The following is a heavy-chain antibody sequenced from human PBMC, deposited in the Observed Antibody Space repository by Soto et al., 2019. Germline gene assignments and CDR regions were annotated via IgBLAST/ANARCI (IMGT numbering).Heavy chain of an antibody. Sequence: EVQLVESGGGLVQPGGYLRLSCAASGFAFSGYWMNWVRQAPGKGLEWVANIKQDGSEQNYVDSVKGRFNISRDNAQNSVYLQMNSLRAEDTAVYYCALTTSNWGLWGRGTLVTVSS. J-gene: IGHJ2*01. CDR2: IKQDGSEQ. V-gene: IGHV3-7*05. CDR3: ALTTSNWGL. D-gene: IGHD4-17*01. CDR1: GFAFSGYW.